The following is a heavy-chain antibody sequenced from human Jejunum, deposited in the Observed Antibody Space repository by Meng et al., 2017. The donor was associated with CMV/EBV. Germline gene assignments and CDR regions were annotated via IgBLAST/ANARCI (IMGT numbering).Heavy chain of an antibody. CDR2: IYSGGTT. D-gene: IGHD6-13*01. Sequence: SGFTVSSDYMSWVRQAPGKGLEWVSVIYSGGTTYHADSVKGRFTISRDNSKNTLFLQMNSLRAEDTAVYYCAKGYQAAPSTATGESWGQGTLVTVSS. CDR3: AKGYQAAPSTATGES. CDR1: GFTVSSDY. J-gene: IGHJ5*02. V-gene: IGHV3-53*01.